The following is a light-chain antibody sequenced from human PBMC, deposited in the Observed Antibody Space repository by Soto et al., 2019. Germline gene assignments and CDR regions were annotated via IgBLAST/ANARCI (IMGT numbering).Light chain of an antibody. CDR1: SSNIGAGYD. Sequence: QSVLTQPTSVSGAPGQRVTISCTGSSSNIGAGYDVHWYQQLPGTAPKLLIYGNSNRPSGVPDRFSGSKSGTSASLAITGLQAEDEADYYCQSYDNSLSGYVFGTGTKVTVL. CDR2: GNS. CDR3: QSYDNSLSGYV. V-gene: IGLV1-40*01. J-gene: IGLJ1*01.